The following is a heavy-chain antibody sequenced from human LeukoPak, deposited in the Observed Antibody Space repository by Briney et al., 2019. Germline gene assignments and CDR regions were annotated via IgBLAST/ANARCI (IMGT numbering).Heavy chain of an antibody. V-gene: IGHV4-39*01. CDR1: GGSISSSSYY. CDR3: ARLLWFGELNFDL. CDR2: IYYSGST. D-gene: IGHD3-10*01. Sequence: SETLSLTCTVSGGSISSSSYYWGWIRQPPGKGLEWFGSIYYSGSTYYNPSLKSRVTISVDTSKNQFSLKLSSVTAADTAVYYCARLLWFGELNFDLWGQGTLVTVSS. J-gene: IGHJ5*02.